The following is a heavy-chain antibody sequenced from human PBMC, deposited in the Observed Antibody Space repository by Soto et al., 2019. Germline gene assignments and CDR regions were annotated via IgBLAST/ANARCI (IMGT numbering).Heavy chain of an antibody. D-gene: IGHD3-10*01. CDR2: IVVGSGNT. V-gene: IGHV1-58*01. CDR1: GFTFSSSA. CDR3: AAASRNYYAAIYYYGMDV. Sequence: GAPVKGSCKASGFTFSSSAVQWVREARGQRLEWIGWIVVGSGNTNYAQKFQERVTITRDMSTSTAYMELSSLRSEDTAVYYCAAASRNYYAAIYYYGMDVWGQGTTVTVSS. J-gene: IGHJ6*02.